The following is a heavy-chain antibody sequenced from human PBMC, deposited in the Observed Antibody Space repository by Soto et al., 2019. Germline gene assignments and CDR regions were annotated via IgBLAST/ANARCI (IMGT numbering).Heavy chain of an antibody. J-gene: IGHJ4*02. CDR1: GGSITDSSYY. Sequence: QLLLQESGPGLVKPSETLSLTCTVSGGSITDSSYYWGWIRQPPGKGLEWIGSFYYSGTIFYNPSLKSRISISVDASNNHFFLKVRSVTAADTALYYCARASGNYSPFAHWGQGTLATVSS. CDR3: ARASGNYSPFAH. CDR2: FYYSGTI. D-gene: IGHD1-7*01. V-gene: IGHV4-39*01.